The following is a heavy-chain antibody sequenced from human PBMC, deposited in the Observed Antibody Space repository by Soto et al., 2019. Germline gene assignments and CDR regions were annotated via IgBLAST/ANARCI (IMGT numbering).Heavy chain of an antibody. CDR1: GYSFTNFC. CDR2: ISAYNGNT. CDR3: AREGTPIAY. Sequence: SAKVSCKASGYSFTNFCLGWVRQATGQGLEWMGWISAYNGNTNYAQNFQGRVTMTTDTSTSTAYMELRSLRSDDTAEYYFAREGTPIAYWGQGTPVTVSS. V-gene: IGHV1-18*01. J-gene: IGHJ4*02. D-gene: IGHD2-15*01.